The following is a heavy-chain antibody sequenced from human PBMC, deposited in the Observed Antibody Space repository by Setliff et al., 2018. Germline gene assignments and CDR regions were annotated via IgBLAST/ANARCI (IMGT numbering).Heavy chain of an antibody. CDR2: IIPIFGTA. Sequence: GASVKVSCKASGGTFSSYAISWVRQAPGQGLEWMGGIIPIFGTANYAQKFQGRVTITADESTSTAYMELSSLRSEDTAVYYCARDGDNYYDSSGYYLNHALDIWGQGTMVTVSS. V-gene: IGHV1-69*13. CDR3: ARDGDNYYDSSGYYLNHALDI. CDR1: GGTFSSYA. D-gene: IGHD3-22*01. J-gene: IGHJ3*02.